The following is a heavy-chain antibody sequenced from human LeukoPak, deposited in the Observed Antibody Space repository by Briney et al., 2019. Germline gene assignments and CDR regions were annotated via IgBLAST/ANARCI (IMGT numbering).Heavy chain of an antibody. CDR3: ARDNYGSGNYGDY. J-gene: IGHJ4*02. CDR1: GYTFATYG. V-gene: IGHV1-2*02. Sequence: ASVKVSCKASGYTFATYGITWVRQAPGQGLEWMGWINPNSGGTNYAQKFQGRVTVTRDTSITTAYMELSSLRSDDTAVYYCARDNYGSGNYGDYWGQGTLVTVSS. D-gene: IGHD3-10*01. CDR2: INPNSGGT.